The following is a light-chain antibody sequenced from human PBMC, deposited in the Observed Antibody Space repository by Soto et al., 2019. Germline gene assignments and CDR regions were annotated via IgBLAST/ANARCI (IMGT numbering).Light chain of an antibody. CDR1: QGVSGNY. J-gene: IGKJ4*01. CDR3: QRYGDLPLI. Sequence: EIVLTQSPGTLSLSPGERATLSCRASQGVSGNYLAWYQQRPGQAPRLIICGASSRATGITDRFSGSGSGTHFTLTISRLEPEDFAVYYCQRYGDLPLIFGGGTRWLS. V-gene: IGKV3-20*01. CDR2: GAS.